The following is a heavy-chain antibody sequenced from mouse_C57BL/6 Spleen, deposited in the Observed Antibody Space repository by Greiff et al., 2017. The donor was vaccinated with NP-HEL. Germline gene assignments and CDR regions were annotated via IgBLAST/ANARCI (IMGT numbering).Heavy chain of an antibody. Sequence: EVKLMESGGDLVKPGGSLKLSCAASGFTFSSYGMSWVRQTPDKRLEWVATISSGGSYTYYPDSVKGRFTISRDNAKNTLYLQMSSLKSEDTAMYYCGEAGEYGIQFAYWGQGTLVTVSA. CDR3: GEAGEYGIQFAY. D-gene: IGHD1-1*01. J-gene: IGHJ3*01. CDR1: GFTFSSYG. V-gene: IGHV5-6*01. CDR2: ISSGGSYT.